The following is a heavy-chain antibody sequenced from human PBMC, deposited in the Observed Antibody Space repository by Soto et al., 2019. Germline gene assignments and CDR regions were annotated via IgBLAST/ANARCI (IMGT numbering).Heavy chain of an antibody. CDR1: GYSFAGYW. Sequence: GESLKISCKGSGYSFAGYWITWVRQMPGKGLEWMGRIDPSDSQTYYSPSFRGHVTISAAKSITTVFLQWSSLRASDTAMYYCAKDRRAGGNSAFYFDFWGQGAQVTVSS. J-gene: IGHJ4*02. V-gene: IGHV5-10-1*01. D-gene: IGHD3-16*01. CDR2: IDPSDSQT. CDR3: AKDRRAGGNSAFYFDF.